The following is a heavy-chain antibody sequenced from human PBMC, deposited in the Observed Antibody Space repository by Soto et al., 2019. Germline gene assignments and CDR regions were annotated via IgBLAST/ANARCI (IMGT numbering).Heavy chain of an antibody. CDR3: ARQVRDIVVVPAAIVPWFDP. J-gene: IGHJ5*02. D-gene: IGHD2-2*02. CDR2: IYPGDSDT. CDR1: GYSFTSYW. Sequence: GESLKISCKGSGYSFTSYWIGWVRQMPGKGLEWMGIIYPGDSDTRYSPSFQGQVTISADKSTSTAYLQWSSLKASDTAMYYCARQVRDIVVVPAAIVPWFDPWGQGTLVTVSS. V-gene: IGHV5-51*01.